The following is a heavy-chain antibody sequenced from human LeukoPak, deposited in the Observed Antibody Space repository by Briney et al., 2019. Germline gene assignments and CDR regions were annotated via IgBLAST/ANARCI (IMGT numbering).Heavy chain of an antibody. CDR1: GLTFSEYW. D-gene: IGHD1-14*01. Sequence: PGGSLRLSCAVSGLTFSEYWMHWVRQDAGKGLVWVAGISKDGGSTEYADFVKGRCTISRDNAKNTLYLQMNSLTVDDTAVYYCTSGIETYDYWGLGAQVTVSS. CDR3: TSGIETYDY. J-gene: IGHJ4*02. CDR2: ISKDGGST. V-gene: IGHV3-74*03.